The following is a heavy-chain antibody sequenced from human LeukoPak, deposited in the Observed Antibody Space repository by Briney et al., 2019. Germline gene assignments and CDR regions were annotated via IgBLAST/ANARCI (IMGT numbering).Heavy chain of an antibody. CDR2: INPNSGGT. V-gene: IGHV1-2*04. CDR3: ARGDMVADRSNYFDY. J-gene: IGHJ4*02. CDR1: GYTFTGYY. D-gene: IGHD5-12*01. Sequence: ASVKVSCKASGYTFTGYYMHWVRQAPGQGLEWMGWINPNSGGTNYAQKFQGWVTMTRDTSISTAYMELSRLRSDDTAVYYCARGDMVADRSNYFDYWGQGTLVTVSS.